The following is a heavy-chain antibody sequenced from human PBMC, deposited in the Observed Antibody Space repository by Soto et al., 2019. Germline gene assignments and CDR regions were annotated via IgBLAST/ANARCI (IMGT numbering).Heavy chain of an antibody. CDR3: AREEGHYDILTGYSYYFDY. V-gene: IGHV1-69*04. Sequence: SVKVSCKASGGTFSIYTISWVRQAPGQGLEWMGRIIPILGIANYAQKFQGRVTITADKSTSTAYMELSSLRSEDTAVYYCAREEGHYDILTGYSYYFDYWGQGTLVTVSS. CDR1: GGTFSIYT. D-gene: IGHD3-9*01. CDR2: IIPILGIA. J-gene: IGHJ4*02.